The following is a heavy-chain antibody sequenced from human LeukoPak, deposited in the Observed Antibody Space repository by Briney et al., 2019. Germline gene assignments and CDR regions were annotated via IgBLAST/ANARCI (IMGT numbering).Heavy chain of an antibody. CDR2: MNPNSGNT. V-gene: IGHV1-8*01. CDR1: GYTFTSYD. J-gene: IGHJ5*02. Sequence: ASVKVSCKASGYTFTSYDINWVRQATGQGLAWMGWMNPNSGNTGYAQKFQGRVTMTRNTSISTAYMELSSLRSEDTAVYYCARGLRDYVWGSYRYIPWGQETLVTVSS. D-gene: IGHD3-16*02. CDR3: ARGLRDYVWGSYRYIP.